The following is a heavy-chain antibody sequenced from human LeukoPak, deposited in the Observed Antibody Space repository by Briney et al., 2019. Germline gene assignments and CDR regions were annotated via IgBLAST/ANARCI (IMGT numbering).Heavy chain of an antibody. CDR1: GHSISSGGYY. CDR3: ARGLTGTHWGHFDY. J-gene: IGHJ4*02. D-gene: IGHD1-20*01. CDR2: IYYNGST. Sequence: SETLSLTCTVSGHSISSGGYYWPWIRQHPGKGRGWIGYIYYNGSTYYNPSLKSQVTISVYTSKNQFSLELSSVTAADTAVYYCARGLTGTHWGHFDYWGQGTLVTVSS. V-gene: IGHV4-31*01.